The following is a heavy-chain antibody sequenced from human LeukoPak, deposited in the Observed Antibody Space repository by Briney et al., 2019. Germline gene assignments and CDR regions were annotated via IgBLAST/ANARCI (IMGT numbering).Heavy chain of an antibody. CDR1: GYTFTSYY. CDR3: ARVDEYGDLFDH. V-gene: IGHV1-46*01. J-gene: IGHJ4*02. CDR2: INPSGNST. Sequence: GASVKVSCKASGYTFTSYYMHWVRQAPGQGLEWMGMINPSGNSTSYAQKFQGRVTMTRDTSTSTVYMELSSLRSEDTAVYYCARVDEYGDLFDHWGQGTLVTVSS. D-gene: IGHD4-17*01.